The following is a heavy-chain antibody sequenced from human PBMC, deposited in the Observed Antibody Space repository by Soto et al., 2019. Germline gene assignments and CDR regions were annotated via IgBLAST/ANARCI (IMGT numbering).Heavy chain of an antibody. V-gene: IGHV3-74*01. CDR1: GFTFSSYW. D-gene: IGHD2-15*01. J-gene: IGHJ5*02. CDR2: INSDGSST. Sequence: EVQLVESGGGLVQPGGSLRLSCAASGFTFSSYWMHWVRQAPGKGLVWVSRINSDGSSTSYADSVKGRFTISRDNAKNTPYLQMNSLRAEDTAVYYCARDGGVPLGYCSGGSCGWFDPWGQGTLVTVSS. CDR3: ARDGGVPLGYCSGGSCGWFDP.